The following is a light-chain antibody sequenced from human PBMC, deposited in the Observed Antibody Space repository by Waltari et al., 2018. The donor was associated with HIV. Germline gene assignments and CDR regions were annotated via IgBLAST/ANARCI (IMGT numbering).Light chain of an antibody. V-gene: IGLV4-69*02. CDR2: LNSYGSH. CDR1: SGRNSYA. J-gene: IGLJ3*02. Sequence: LVVTHSPSASASLGASVTLTCTLSSGRNSYAIAWHQPQPAKGPRYLLRLNSYGSHTKGAGIPDRFSGSSSGAERYLTISSLQSEDEADYYCQTWGPGIEVFGGGTKLTVL. CDR3: QTWGPGIEV.